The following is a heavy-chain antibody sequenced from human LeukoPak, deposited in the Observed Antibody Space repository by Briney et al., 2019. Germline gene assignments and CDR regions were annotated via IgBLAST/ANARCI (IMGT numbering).Heavy chain of an antibody. D-gene: IGHD5-12*01. Sequence: GGSLRLSCAASGFTVSSNYMSWVRQVPGKGLEWVSVIYSGGSTYYADSVKGRFTISRDNSKNTLYLQMNSLRAEDTAVYYCAGTYSGYDSDDYWGQGTLVTVSS. CDR1: GFTVSSNY. J-gene: IGHJ4*02. CDR3: AGTYSGYDSDDY. CDR2: IYSGGST. V-gene: IGHV3-66*01.